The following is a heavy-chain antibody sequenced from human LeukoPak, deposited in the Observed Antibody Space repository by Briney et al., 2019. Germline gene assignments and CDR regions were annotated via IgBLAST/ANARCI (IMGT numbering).Heavy chain of an antibody. J-gene: IGHJ5*02. CDR1: AGSSTVYY. Sequence: SETLSLTCAVYAGSSTVYYWSWICQHPWEGRWSIGEINHIVGTNYNPSLKSPVTISVDPSKNQFSLKLSSVTAADTAVYYCARDPRYSSGWGTRDSGERWFDPWGQGTLVTVSS. V-gene: IGHV4-34*01. CDR2: INHIVGT. D-gene: IGHD6-19*01. CDR3: ARDPRYSSGWGTRDSGERWFDP.